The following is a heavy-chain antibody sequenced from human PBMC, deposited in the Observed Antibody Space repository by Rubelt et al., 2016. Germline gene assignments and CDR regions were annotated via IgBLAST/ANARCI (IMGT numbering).Heavy chain of an antibody. D-gene: IGHD3-10*01. CDR1: GYTFTSYG. Sequence: QVQLVQSGAEVKKPGAPVKVSCTASGYTFTSYGISWVRQAPGQGLEWMGWIIAYNGNTNYAQKLQGRVTMTTDTSTSTAYRELRSLGSDDTAVYYCARVRFGDSWFDPWGQGTLVTVSS. V-gene: IGHV1-18*01. CDR2: IIAYNGNT. J-gene: IGHJ5*02. CDR3: ARVRFGDSWFDP.